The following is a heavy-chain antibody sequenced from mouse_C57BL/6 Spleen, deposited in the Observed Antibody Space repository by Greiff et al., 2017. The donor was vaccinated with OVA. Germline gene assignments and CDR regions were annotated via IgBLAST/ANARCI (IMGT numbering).Heavy chain of an antibody. CDR3: ARATGVEDWYIDD. J-gene: IGHJ1*03. D-gene: IGHD1-1*01. CDR2: FHPNSGST. V-gene: IGHV1-64*01. Sequence: QVQLQQPGPELVKPGASVMFSCKASGYTFTSYWMHWVKQRPGQGLEWIGMFHPNSGSTNYNEKFKSKATLTVDKSSSTAYMQLSSLTSEDSAVYDCARATGVEDWYIDDWGTGTTVTVSS. CDR1: GYTFTSYW.